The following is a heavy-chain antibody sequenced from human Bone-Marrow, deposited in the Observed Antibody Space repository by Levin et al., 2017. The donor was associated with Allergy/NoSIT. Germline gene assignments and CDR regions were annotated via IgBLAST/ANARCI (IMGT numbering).Heavy chain of an antibody. V-gene: IGHV3-48*03. Sequence: PGGSLRLSCAASGFTFSSYEMNWVRQAPGKGLEWVSYISSSGSTIYYADSVKGRFTISRDNAKNSLYLQMNSLRAEDTAVYYCARDGYSSGWYGSNWGQGTLVTVSS. CDR2: ISSSGSTI. CDR1: GFTFSSYE. D-gene: IGHD6-19*01. CDR3: ARDGYSSGWYGSN. J-gene: IGHJ4*02.